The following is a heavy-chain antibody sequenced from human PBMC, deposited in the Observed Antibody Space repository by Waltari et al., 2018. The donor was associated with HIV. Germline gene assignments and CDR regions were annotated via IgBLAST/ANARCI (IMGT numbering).Heavy chain of an antibody. CDR3: ARDRGNFWGQFDP. Sequence: QVQLQESGPGLVKPSETLSLTCTVSGYSISSGYYWGWIRQPPGKGLEWIGSIYHSGSTYYNPSLKSRVTISVDTSKNQFSLKLSSVTAADTAVYYCARDRGNFWGQFDPWGQGTLVTVSS. V-gene: IGHV4-38-2*02. J-gene: IGHJ5*02. CDR1: GYSISSGYY. CDR2: IYHSGST. D-gene: IGHD3-3*01.